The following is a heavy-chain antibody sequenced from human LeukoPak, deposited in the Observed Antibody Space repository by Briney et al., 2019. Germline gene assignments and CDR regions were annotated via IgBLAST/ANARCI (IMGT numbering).Heavy chain of an antibody. CDR1: GGSFSRSSYY. CDR2: MYYSGST. V-gene: IGHV4-39*01. D-gene: IGHD3-22*01. J-gene: IGHJ4*02. Sequence: SETLSLTCTVSGGSFSRSSYYWGWIRQPPGKGLEWIGSMYYSGSTYSNQSLKSRVTVSVDTSKNQFSLKLTSVTAADTAVYYCARQYYDSSGYYPWYFDQWGQGTLVTVSS. CDR3: ARQYYDSSGYYPWYFDQ.